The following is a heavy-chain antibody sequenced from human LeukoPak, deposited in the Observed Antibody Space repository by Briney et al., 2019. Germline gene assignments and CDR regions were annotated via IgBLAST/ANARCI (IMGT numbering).Heavy chain of an antibody. D-gene: IGHD6-13*01. Sequence: SETLSLTCAVYGGSFSGYYWSWIRQPPGKGLEWIGEINHSGSTNYNPSLKSRVTISVDTSKNQFSLKLSSVTAADTAVYYCARGRPRQQLDFDYWGQGTLVTVSS. CDR3: ARGRPRQQLDFDY. CDR1: GGSFSGYY. CDR2: INHSGST. J-gene: IGHJ4*02. V-gene: IGHV4-34*01.